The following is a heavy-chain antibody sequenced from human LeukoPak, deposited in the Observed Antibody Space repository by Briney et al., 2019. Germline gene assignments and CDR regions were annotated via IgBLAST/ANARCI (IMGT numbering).Heavy chain of an antibody. CDR1: GGSISSYY. J-gene: IGHJ4*02. D-gene: IGHD1-26*01. CDR2: IYYSGST. V-gene: IGHV4-59*08. CDR3: ARSDGGRSDY. Sequence: SETLSLTCTVSGGSISSYYWSWIRQPPGKGLEWIGYIYYSGSTNHNPSLKSRVTISVDTSKNQFSLKLSSVTAADTAVYYCARSDGGRSDYWGQGTLVTVSS.